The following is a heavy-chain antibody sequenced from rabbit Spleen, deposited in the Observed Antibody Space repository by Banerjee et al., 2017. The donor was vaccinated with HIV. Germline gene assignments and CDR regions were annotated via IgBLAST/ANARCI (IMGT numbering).Heavy chain of an antibody. J-gene: IGHJ4*01. CDR3: ARSSAGTPTGWYVDYFNL. Sequence: QSLEESGGDLVKPGASLTLTCTASGFSFSNRYYMCWVRQAPGKGLEWVACIASGSSGDTYYASWAKGRFTISKTSSTTVTLHMTGLTAADTATYFCARSSAGTPTGWYVDYFNLWGPGTLVTVS. V-gene: IGHV1S40*01. CDR2: IASGSSGDT. CDR1: GFSFSNRYY. D-gene: IGHD4-2*01.